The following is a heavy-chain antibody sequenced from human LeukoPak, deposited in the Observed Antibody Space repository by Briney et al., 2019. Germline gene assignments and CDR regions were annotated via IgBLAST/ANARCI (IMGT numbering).Heavy chain of an antibody. D-gene: IGHD2-2*01. CDR2: ISGSGGST. J-gene: IGHJ4*02. CDR3: AKESRYCSSTSCYAVPEYNY. Sequence: GGSLRLSCAASGFTFSSYGMSWVRQAPGKGLEWVSAISGSGGSTYYADSVKGRFTISRDNSKNTLYLQMNSLRAEDTAVYYCAKESRYCSSTSCYAVPEYNYWGQGTLVTVSS. CDR1: GFTFSSYG. V-gene: IGHV3-23*01.